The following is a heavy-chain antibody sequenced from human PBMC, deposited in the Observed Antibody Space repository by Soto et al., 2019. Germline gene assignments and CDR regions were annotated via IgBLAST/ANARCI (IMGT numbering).Heavy chain of an antibody. CDR2: IYYSGST. CDR1: GGSISSYY. V-gene: IGHV4-59*08. Sequence: QVQLQESGPGLVKPSETLSLTCTVSGGSISSYYWSWIRQPPGKGLEWIGYIYYSGSTNYNPSLKSRVTISVDTSKNQFSLKLSSVTAADTAVYYCARVSVEQLVLDWFDPWGQGTLVTVSS. D-gene: IGHD6-13*01. J-gene: IGHJ5*02. CDR3: ARVSVEQLVLDWFDP.